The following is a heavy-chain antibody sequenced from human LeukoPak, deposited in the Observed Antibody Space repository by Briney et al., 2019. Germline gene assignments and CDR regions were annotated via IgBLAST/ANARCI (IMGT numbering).Heavy chain of an antibody. D-gene: IGHD6-13*01. Sequence: SVTLSCKASGYSFTGYNIHWIRQTPGQGLELLGWINPHSGSTNYAQKFQGRVTMTRYSSISTAYMEVSNLRSDDTAIYYCARVVITAAAPDWGQGTLVTVSS. CDR1: GYSFTGYN. J-gene: IGHJ4*02. V-gene: IGHV1-2*02. CDR3: ARVVITAAAPD. CDR2: INPHSGST.